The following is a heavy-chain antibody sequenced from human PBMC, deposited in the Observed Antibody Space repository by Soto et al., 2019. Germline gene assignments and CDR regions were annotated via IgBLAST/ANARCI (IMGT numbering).Heavy chain of an antibody. CDR2: ISGSAGNT. D-gene: IGHD6-13*01. CDR3: AKTFGSNWLPEY. J-gene: IGHJ4*02. Sequence: PGGALRLSCGGSGFTFSDYGMNWGRQAPGKGLEWVAAISGSAGNTYYADSVKGRFSTSRDNSKSTLYLDMNTLRVEDTAIYYCAKTFGSNWLPEYWGQGTLVTVSS. CDR1: GFTFSDYG. V-gene: IGHV3-23*01.